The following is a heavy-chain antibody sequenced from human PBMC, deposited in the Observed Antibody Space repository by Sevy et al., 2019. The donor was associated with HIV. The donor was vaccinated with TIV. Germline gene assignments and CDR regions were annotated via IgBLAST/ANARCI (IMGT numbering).Heavy chain of an antibody. Sequence: GGSLRLSCAASGFTFSSYEMNWVRQAPGKGLEWLSCISSTGGSIYYADSVKGRFTISRDNARNSLYLQMNSLRAEDTAVYYCATNKVMAVWGQGTLVTVSS. V-gene: IGHV3-48*03. CDR3: ATNKVMAV. CDR1: GFTFSSYE. J-gene: IGHJ4*02. CDR2: ISSTGGSI. D-gene: IGHD3-16*01.